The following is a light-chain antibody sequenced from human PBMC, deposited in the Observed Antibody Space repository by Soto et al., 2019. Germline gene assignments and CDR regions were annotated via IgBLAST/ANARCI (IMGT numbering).Light chain of an antibody. CDR3: SAYTSSSIFPV. V-gene: IGLV2-14*01. CDR2: EVR. J-gene: IGLJ1*01. CDR1: SSDVGTYNY. Sequence: QSVLTQPASVSGSPGQSITISCTGASSDVGTYNYVSWYQQHPGKAPKLIIYEVRNRPSGVSNRFSGSKSGSTASLTVSGLQADDEADYYCSAYTSSSIFPVFGTGTKLTVL.